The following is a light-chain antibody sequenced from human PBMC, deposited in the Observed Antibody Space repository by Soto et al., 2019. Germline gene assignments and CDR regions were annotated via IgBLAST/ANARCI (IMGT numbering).Light chain of an antibody. Sequence: LTQPASVSGSPGQSITISCTGTSRDVGNYNLVSWYQQHPGKVPKLMIYEGSKWPAGVSDRFSGSKSGDTASPTISGLQAEDEADYYCCSYAGSSTWVFGGGTKVTVL. V-gene: IGLV2-23*01. CDR3: CSYAGSSTWV. J-gene: IGLJ3*02. CDR1: SRDVGNYNL. CDR2: EGS.